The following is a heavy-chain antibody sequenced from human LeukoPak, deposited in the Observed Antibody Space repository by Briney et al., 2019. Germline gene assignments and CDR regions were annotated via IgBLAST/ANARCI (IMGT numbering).Heavy chain of an antibody. J-gene: IGHJ4*02. V-gene: IGHV1-2*02. CDR1: GYIFTGYY. CDR3: ARSPIGLGFFDS. D-gene: IGHD7-27*01. Sequence: GASVKVSCKASGYIFTGYYMHWVRQAPGQGLEWMGWINPNSGDTNYAQKFQGRVTMTRDTSISTAYMELNGLKSDDTAVYYCARSPIGLGFFDSWGQGTLVTVAS. CDR2: INPNSGDT.